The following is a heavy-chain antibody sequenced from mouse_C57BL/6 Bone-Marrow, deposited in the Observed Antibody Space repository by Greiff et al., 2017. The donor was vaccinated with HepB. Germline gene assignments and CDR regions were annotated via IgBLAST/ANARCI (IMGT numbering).Heavy chain of an antibody. J-gene: IGHJ4*01. CDR3: VRSRITTVVDAMDY. Sequence: EVQRVESGGGLVQPKGSLKLSCAASGFSFNTYAMNWVRQAPGKGLEWVARIRSKSNNYATYYADSVKDRFTISRDDSESMLYLQMNNLKTEDTAMYYCVRSRITTVVDAMDYWGQGTSVTVSS. V-gene: IGHV10-1*01. D-gene: IGHD1-1*01. CDR2: IRSKSNNYAT. CDR1: GFSFNTYA.